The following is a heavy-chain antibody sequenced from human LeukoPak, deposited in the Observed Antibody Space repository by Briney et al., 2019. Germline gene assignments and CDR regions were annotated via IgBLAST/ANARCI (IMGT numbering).Heavy chain of an antibody. D-gene: IGHD5-24*01. CDR3: ARARDGAFDI. J-gene: IGHJ3*02. CDR2: INSDGNIT. CDR1: GFTFSSYW. Sequence: PGGSLRLSCAASGFTFSSYWMHWVRQAPGKGLVWVSRINSDGNITNYADSVKGRFTISRDNAENTLYLQMNSLRAEDTAVYYCARARDGAFDIWGQGTMVTVSS. V-gene: IGHV3-74*01.